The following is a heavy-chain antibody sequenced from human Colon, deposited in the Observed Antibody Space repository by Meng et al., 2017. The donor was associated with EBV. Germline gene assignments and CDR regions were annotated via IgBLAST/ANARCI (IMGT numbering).Heavy chain of an antibody. CDR1: GDSVSNKNKY. J-gene: IGHJ4*02. CDR2: IYYSGRT. Sequence: QLQLQESGPGLVKPSETLSLTCSVSGDSVSNKNKYWGWIRQPPGKGLEWIGNIYYSGRTNYNPSLTSRVAISVDTSKNQFSLRLSSVTAADSAIYSCARGDLDGDCYYCLDFWGQGALVTVSS. D-gene: IGHD2-21*02. V-gene: IGHV4-39*07. CDR3: ARGDLDGDCYYCLDF.